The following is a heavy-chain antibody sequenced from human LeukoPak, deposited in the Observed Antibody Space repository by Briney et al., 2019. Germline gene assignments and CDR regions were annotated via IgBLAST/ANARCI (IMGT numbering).Heavy chain of an antibody. V-gene: IGHV3-9*01. CDR3: VKVTAAGFVDH. Sequence: PGGSLSLSCAASGFTFDYYAMHWVRQAPGKGLEWVSGIGWNSGGIVYADSVKGRFTISRDNAKNSLYLQMNSLGAEDTAFYYCVKVTAAGFVDHWGQGTLVTVSS. CDR2: IGWNSGGI. D-gene: IGHD6-13*01. J-gene: IGHJ4*02. CDR1: GFTFDYYA.